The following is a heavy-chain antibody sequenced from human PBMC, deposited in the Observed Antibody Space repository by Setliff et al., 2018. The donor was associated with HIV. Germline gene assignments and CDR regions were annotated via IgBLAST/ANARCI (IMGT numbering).Heavy chain of an antibody. J-gene: IGHJ6*02. D-gene: IGHD3-22*01. V-gene: IGHV3-11*06. CDR1: GFTFNDYH. CDR2: IGSLGDK. Sequence: GGSLRLSCVGSGFTFNDYHISWIRQAPGKGLEWISYIGSLGDKEYADSVKGRFTISRENARNSLYLQMNSLRAGDTAVYYCAREIVTLYTGGHYLYGIDVWGQGTAVTVSS. CDR3: AREIVTLYTGGHYLYGIDV.